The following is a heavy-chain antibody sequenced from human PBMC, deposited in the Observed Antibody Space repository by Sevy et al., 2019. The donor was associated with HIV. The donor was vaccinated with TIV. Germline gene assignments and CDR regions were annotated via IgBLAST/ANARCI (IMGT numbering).Heavy chain of an antibody. J-gene: IGHJ4*02. CDR2: IYYSGST. V-gene: IGHV4-31*03. D-gene: IGHD3-3*01. Sequence: SETLSLTCTVSGGSISSGGYYWSWIRQHPGKGLEWIGYIYYSGSTYYNPSLKRRVTISVDTSKNQFSLKLSSVTAADTAVYYWASLVLEWSSTRFDYWGQGTLVTVSS. CDR1: GGSISSGGYY. CDR3: ASLVLEWSSTRFDY.